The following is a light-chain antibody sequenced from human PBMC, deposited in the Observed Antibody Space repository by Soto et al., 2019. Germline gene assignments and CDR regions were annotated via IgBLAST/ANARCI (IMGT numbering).Light chain of an antibody. V-gene: IGKV3-20*01. CDR3: QQYGSSPPIT. J-gene: IGKJ5*01. CDR1: QSVSDN. Sequence: ETVLTQSPGTLSLSPGERATFSCRASQSVSDNLAWYQQKPGQAPRLLIYGASSRATGIPDRFSGSGSGTDFTLTISRLEPEDFAVYYCQQYGSSPPITFGQGTRLEIK. CDR2: GAS.